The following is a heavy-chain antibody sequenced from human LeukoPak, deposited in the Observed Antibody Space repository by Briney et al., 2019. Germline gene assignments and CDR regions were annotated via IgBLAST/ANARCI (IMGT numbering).Heavy chain of an antibody. CDR1: GGSFSGYD. D-gene: IGHD3-22*01. CDR2: INHSGST. Sequence: PSETLTLTCAVYGGSFSGYDWSWIRQPPGKGLEWIGEINHSGSTNYNPSLKSRATISVDTSKNQFSLKLSSVTAADTAVYYCARGSTITMIVPGRGYDYWGQGTLVTVSS. J-gene: IGHJ4*02. CDR3: ARGSTITMIVPGRGYDY. V-gene: IGHV4-34*01.